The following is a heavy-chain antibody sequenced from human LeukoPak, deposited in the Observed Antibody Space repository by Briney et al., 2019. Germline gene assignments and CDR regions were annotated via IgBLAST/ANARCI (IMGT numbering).Heavy chain of an antibody. CDR2: IVVGSGNT. Sequence: SEKVSCNASGFTFTSSAMQWVRHARAQPLECIGWIVVGSGNTNYAQKFQERVIITRDMSTSTAYMELSSLRSEDTAVYYCAGSIMITFGGVYYFDYWGQGTLVTVSS. D-gene: IGHD3-16*01. CDR1: GFTFTSSA. V-gene: IGHV1-58*02. J-gene: IGHJ4*02. CDR3: AGSIMITFGGVYYFDY.